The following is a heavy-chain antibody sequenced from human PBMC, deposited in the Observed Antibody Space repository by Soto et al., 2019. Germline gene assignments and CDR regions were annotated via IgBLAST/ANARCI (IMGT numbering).Heavy chain of an antibody. V-gene: IGHV5-51*01. CDR3: AIAGKFYDFWSGYPNYFDY. D-gene: IGHD3-3*01. J-gene: IGHJ4*02. CDR2: IYPGDSDT. CDR1: GYSFTSYW. Sequence: PGESLKISCKGSGYSFTSYWIGWVRQMPGKGLEWMGIIYPGDSDTRYSPSFQGQVTISADKSISTAYLQWSSLKASDTAMYYCAIAGKFYDFWSGYPNYFDYWGQGTLVTVSS.